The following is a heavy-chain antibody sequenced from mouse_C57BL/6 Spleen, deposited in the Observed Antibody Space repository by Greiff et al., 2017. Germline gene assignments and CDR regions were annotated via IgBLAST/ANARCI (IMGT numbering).Heavy chain of an antibody. J-gene: IGHJ3*01. D-gene: IGHD1-1*01. CDR1: GYTFTSYG. Sequence: VKLQESGAELARPGASVKLSCKASGYTFTSYGISWVKQRTGQGLEWIGEIYPRSGNTYYNEKFKGKATLTADKSSSTAYMELRSLTSEDSAVYFCGYYGSSYWFAYWGQGTLVTVSA. CDR3: GYYGSSYWFAY. V-gene: IGHV1-81*01. CDR2: IYPRSGNT.